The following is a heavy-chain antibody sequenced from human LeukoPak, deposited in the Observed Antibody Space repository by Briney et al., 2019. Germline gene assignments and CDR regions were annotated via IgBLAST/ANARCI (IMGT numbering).Heavy chain of an antibody. CDR2: ISSSGSNT. J-gene: IGHJ5*02. V-gene: IGHV3-11*05. Sequence: GGSLRLSCATSGFTLSDYYMSWLRQAPGKGREGVSDISSSGSNTKYADSVKGRFTISRDNAKNSLYLQMNSLRAEDTAVYYCAREGSYRNWFDPWGQGTLVTVSS. D-gene: IGHD1-26*01. CDR1: GFTLSDYY. CDR3: AREGSYRNWFDP.